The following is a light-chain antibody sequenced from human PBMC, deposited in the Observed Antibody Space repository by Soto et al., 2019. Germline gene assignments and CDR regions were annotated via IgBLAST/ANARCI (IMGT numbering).Light chain of an antibody. Sequence: VPMTQARSSLSASVGDRVTFPCRASQSISSWLAWYQQKPGQAPKLLIYKASSLESGVPSRFSGSGSGTEFTLTISSLQPDDVATYYCQQYNRYSWTFGQGTRLDI. CDR3: QQYNRYSWT. J-gene: IGKJ5*01. CDR2: KAS. CDR1: QSISSW. V-gene: IGKV1-5*03.